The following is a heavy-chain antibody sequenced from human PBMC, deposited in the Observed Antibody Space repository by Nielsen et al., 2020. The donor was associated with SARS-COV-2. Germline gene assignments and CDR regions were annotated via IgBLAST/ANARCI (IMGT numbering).Heavy chain of an antibody. CDR3: TRGFYSQSDC. Sequence: GGSLRLSCAGSGFIFSSHWMHWVRQAPGKGLEWVASISGDSNYIFYSELVKGRFTMSRDNGKNSLYLQMNTLRSEDTALYYCTRGFYSQSDCWGQGTLVTVSS. J-gene: IGHJ4*02. CDR1: GFIFSSHW. D-gene: IGHD2-15*01. CDR2: ISGDSNYI. V-gene: IGHV3-21*01.